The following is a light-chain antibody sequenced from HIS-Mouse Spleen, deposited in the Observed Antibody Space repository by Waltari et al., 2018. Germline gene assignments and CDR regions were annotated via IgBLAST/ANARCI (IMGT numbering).Light chain of an antibody. CDR2: QDS. CDR1: KLGDKY. V-gene: IGLV3-1*01. Sequence: SYELTQPPSVSVSPGQTASITCSGDKLGDKYACWYQQKPGPSPVLVIYQDSKRPSGVPERFSGSNSGNTATLTISGTQAMDEADYDCQAWDSSTVVFGGGTKLTVL. J-gene: IGLJ2*01. CDR3: QAWDSSTVV.